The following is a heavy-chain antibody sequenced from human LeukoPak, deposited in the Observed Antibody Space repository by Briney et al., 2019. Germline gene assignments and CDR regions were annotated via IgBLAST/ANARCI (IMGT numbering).Heavy chain of an antibody. CDR2: ISAYNGHT. CDR1: GYNFTSYD. D-gene: IGHD2-15*01. V-gene: IGHV1-18*01. CDR3: ARVYSGEYYYYYYMDV. J-gene: IGHJ6*03. Sequence: ASVKVSCKASGYNFTSYDISWVRQAPGQGLEWMGWISAYNGHTNYAQKLQGRVTMTADTSTSTAYMELRSLRSDDTAVYYCARVYSGEYYYYYYMDVWGKGTTFTVSS.